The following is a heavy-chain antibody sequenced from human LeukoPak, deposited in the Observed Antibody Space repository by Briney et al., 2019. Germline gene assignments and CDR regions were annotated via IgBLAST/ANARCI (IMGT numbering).Heavy chain of an antibody. D-gene: IGHD3-3*01. CDR3: ARVKVWSGYPVDY. J-gene: IGHJ4*02. CDR1: GYTFTGYY. CDR2: INPNSGGT. V-gene: IGHV1-2*02. Sequence: ASVKVPCKASGYTFTGYYMHWVRQAPGQGLEWMGWINPNSGGTNYAQKFQGRVTMTRDTSISTAYMELSRRRSDATAVYYCARVKVWSGYPVDYWGQGTLVTVSS.